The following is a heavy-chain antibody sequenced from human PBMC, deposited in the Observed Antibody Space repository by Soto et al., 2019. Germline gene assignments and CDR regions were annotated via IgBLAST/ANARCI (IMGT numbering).Heavy chain of an antibody. CDR1: GFSLSTSGVD. CDR2: IYWNDDK. Sequence: QITLKESGPTLVKPTQTLTLTCTFSGFSLSTSGVDVGWVRQPPGKALEWLALIYWNDDKRYSPSLKSRLTINKDTSKNQVVLTMTNMDPADTATYYCTHRFHYDWGGLFQHWGQGTLVPVSS. D-gene: IGHD3-22*01. CDR3: THRFHYDWGGLFQH. V-gene: IGHV2-5*01. J-gene: IGHJ1*01.